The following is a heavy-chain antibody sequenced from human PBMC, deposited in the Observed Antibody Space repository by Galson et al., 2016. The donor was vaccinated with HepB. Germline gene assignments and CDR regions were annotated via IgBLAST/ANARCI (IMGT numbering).Heavy chain of an antibody. CDR2: MWYDGSKQ. J-gene: IGHJ6*03. CDR1: GFMFNIYG. D-gene: IGHD1-26*01. Sequence: SLRLSCAASGFMFNIYGMHWVRQAPGKGLEWVAVMWYDGSKQYYADSVKGRFTVSRDNSKRALYLQMNSLRAEDTALYYCAKSGGMNYYYYMDVWGKGTTVTVSS. CDR3: AKSGGMNYYYYMDV. V-gene: IGHV3-33*06.